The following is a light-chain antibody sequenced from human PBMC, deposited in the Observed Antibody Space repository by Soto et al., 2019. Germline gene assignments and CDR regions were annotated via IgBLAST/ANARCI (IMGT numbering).Light chain of an antibody. CDR1: QSVSSN. CDR2: GAS. CDR3: QQYNNWPPRHT. J-gene: IGKJ2*01. Sequence: EIVMTQSPATLSVSQGERATLSCRASQSVSSNLAWYQQKPGQAPRLLIYGASTRPTGIPARFSGSGSGTEFTLTISSLQSEDFAVYYCQQYNNWPPRHTFGQGTKLEIK. V-gene: IGKV3-15*01.